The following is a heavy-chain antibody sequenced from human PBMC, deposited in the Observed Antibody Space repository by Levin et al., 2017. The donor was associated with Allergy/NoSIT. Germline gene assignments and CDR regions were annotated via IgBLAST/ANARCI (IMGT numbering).Heavy chain of an antibody. J-gene: IGHJ3*02. CDR3: ASPVSYVSAFDI. CDR1: GGSISSGGYY. CDR2: IYYSGST. Sequence: LRLSCTVSGGSISSGGYYWSWIRQHPGKGLEWIGYIYYSGSTYYNPSLKSRVTISVDTSKNQFSLKLSSVTAADTAVYYCASPVSYVSAFDIWGQGTMVTVSS. D-gene: IGHD3-16*01. V-gene: IGHV4-31*03.